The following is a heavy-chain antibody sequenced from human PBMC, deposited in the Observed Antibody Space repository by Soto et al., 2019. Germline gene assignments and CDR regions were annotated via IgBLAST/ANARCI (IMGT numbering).Heavy chain of an antibody. CDR1: GGSISSYY. J-gene: IGHJ4*02. CDR3: ASRYCGGDCYADQYYFDY. V-gene: IGHV4-59*01. Sequence: PSETLSLTCTVSGGSISSYYWSWIRQPPGKGLEWIGYIYYSGSTNYNPSLKSRVTISVDTSKNQFSLKLSSVTAADTAVYYCASRYCGGDCYADQYYFDYWGQGTLVTVS. CDR2: IYYSGST. D-gene: IGHD2-21*02.